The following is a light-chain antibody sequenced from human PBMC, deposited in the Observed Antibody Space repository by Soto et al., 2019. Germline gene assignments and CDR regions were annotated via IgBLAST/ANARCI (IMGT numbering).Light chain of an antibody. CDR2: GAS. J-gene: IGKJ4*01. V-gene: IGKV3-20*01. Sequence: EIVLTQSPGTLSLSPGERATLSCRASQSVSASYLAWYQQKPGQAPRLLIYGASSRATGIPDRFSGSGSGTDFTLTISRLXPEDFAVYYCQQYGSSPLTFGGGTKVEI. CDR1: QSVSASY. CDR3: QQYGSSPLT.